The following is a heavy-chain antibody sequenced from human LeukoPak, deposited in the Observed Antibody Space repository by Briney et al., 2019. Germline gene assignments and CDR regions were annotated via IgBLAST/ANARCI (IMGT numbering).Heavy chain of an antibody. CDR1: GYTFTSYY. Sequence: ASVKVSCKASGYTFTSYYMHWVRQAPGQGLEWMGWINPNSGDTNYAQKFQGRVTMTRDTSITTAYMELSRLRFDDTAVYYCARAYYYYMDVWGKGTTVPISS. V-gene: IGHV1-2*02. J-gene: IGHJ6*03. CDR3: ARAYYYYMDV. CDR2: INPNSGDT.